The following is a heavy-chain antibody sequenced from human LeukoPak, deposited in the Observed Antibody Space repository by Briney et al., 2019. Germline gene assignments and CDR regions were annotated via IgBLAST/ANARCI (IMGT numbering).Heavy chain of an antibody. D-gene: IGHD3-22*01. V-gene: IGHV1-18*01. J-gene: IGHJ4*02. CDR1: GYTFTSYG. Sequence: ASVKVSCKASGYTFTSYGISWVRQAPGQGLEWMGWISAYNGNTNYAQKLQGRVTMTTDTSTSTAYMELRSLRSDDTAVYYCARAYYYDSSSYYDYWGQGTLVTVSS. CDR2: ISAYNGNT. CDR3: ARAYYYDSSSYYDY.